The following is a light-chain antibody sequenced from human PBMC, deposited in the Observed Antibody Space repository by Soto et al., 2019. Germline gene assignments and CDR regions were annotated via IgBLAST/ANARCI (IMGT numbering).Light chain of an antibody. CDR1: SSDVGGYNS. CDR3: SSYTSSSTLYV. Sequence: ALTQPASVSGSPGQSITISCTGTSSDVGGYNSVSWYQHHPGKAPKLMIYEVSNRPSGVSNRFSGSKSGNTASLTISGLQAEDEADYYCSSYTSSSTLYVFGTGTKVTVL. V-gene: IGLV2-14*01. CDR2: EVS. J-gene: IGLJ1*01.